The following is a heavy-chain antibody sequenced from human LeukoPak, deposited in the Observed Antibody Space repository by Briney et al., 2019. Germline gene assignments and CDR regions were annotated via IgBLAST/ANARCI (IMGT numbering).Heavy chain of an antibody. CDR3: AGFLRPRYDY. CDR2: ISSSSSYI. J-gene: IGHJ4*02. CDR1: GFIFSDYY. D-gene: IGHD2/OR15-2a*01. V-gene: IGHV3-11*06. Sequence: GGSLRLSCAASGFIFSDYYMSWIRQAPGKGLEWVSSISSSSSYIYYAGSVKGRFTISRDNAKNSLYLQMNSLRAEDTAVYYCAGFLRPRYDYWGQGTLVTVSS.